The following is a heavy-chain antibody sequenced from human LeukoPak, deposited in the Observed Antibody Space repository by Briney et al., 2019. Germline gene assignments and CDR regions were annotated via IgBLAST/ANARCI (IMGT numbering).Heavy chain of an antibody. J-gene: IGHJ6*04. V-gene: IGHV3-23*01. CDR3: AELGITMIGGV. Sequence: GGTLRLSCAASGFSFSSYGMSWVRQAPGKGLEWVSAISSTGGTTYYADSVKGRFTISRDNAKNSLYLQMNSLRAEDTAVYYCAELGITMIGGVWGKGTTVTISS. CDR2: ISSTGGTT. CDR1: GFSFSSYG. D-gene: IGHD3-10*02.